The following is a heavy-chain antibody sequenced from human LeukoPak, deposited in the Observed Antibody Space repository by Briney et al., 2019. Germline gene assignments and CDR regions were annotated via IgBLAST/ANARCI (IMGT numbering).Heavy chain of an antibody. CDR2: IYPGDSDT. CDR3: ARAGYSNRWDGVDY. J-gene: IGHJ4*02. CDR1: GYTFTNYW. Sequence: REALKVFWKGSGYTFTNYWIGWVRQMPGKGLEFMGLIYPGDSDTRYSPSFQGQVTISVDKSINTAYLQWSSLKASDSAMYYCARAGYSNRWDGVDYWGQGTLVTVSS. D-gene: IGHD2/OR15-2a*01. V-gene: IGHV5-51*01.